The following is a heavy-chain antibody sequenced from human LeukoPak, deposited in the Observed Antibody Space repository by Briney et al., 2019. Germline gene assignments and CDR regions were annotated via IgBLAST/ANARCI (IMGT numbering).Heavy chain of an antibody. Sequence: SEALSLTCTVSGGSVSSGSYYWSWIRQPPGKGLEWIGYIYYSGGTNYNPSLKSRVTISIDTSKNQFSLKLSSVTAADTAVFYCARGGGYSYGYAFDIWGQGTMVTVS. V-gene: IGHV4-61*01. J-gene: IGHJ3*02. D-gene: IGHD5-18*01. CDR3: ARGGGYSYGYAFDI. CDR1: GGSVSSGSYY. CDR2: IYYSGGT.